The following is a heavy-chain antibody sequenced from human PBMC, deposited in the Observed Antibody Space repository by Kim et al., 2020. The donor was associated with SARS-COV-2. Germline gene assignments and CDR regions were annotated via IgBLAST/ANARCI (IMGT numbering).Heavy chain of an antibody. V-gene: IGHV4-39*01. CDR3: ARRARGYSQGAMFWFGP. CDR1: GDSISSGTYW. Sequence: SETLSLTCIVSGDSISSGTYWWGWIRQTPGKGLEWIGNVYYSGTTYNNPSLESRVTISVDTSKNQFSLNLRSVTAADTGVYYCARRARGYSQGAMFWFGP. CDR2: VYYSGTT. J-gene: IGHJ5*02. D-gene: IGHD5-18*01.